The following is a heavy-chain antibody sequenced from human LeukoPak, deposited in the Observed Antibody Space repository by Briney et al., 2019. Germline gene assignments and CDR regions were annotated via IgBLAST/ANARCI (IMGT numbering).Heavy chain of an antibody. Sequence: ASVKVSCKASGYTFIDYFIHWMRQTPGQGLEWLGWINPNSGVTRYAQKFQGRVTSTRDTAAYMALSSLKYDDTAVYYCARAVSGTLGGAFDIWGQGTAVTVSS. V-gene: IGHV1-2*02. D-gene: IGHD1-14*01. CDR1: GYTFIDYF. CDR2: INPNSGVT. CDR3: ARAVSGTLGGAFDI. J-gene: IGHJ3*02.